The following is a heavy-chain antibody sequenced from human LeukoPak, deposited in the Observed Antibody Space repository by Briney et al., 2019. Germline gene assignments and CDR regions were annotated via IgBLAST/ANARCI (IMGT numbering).Heavy chain of an antibody. CDR2: IYTSGST. D-gene: IGHD6-6*01. J-gene: IGHJ4*02. Sequence: TSETLSLTCTVPGGSISSYYWSWIREPPGKGLEWIGYIYTSGSTNYNPSLKSRVTISVDTSKNQFSLKLSSVTAADTAVYYCASLYSSSTDYWGQGTLVTVSS. CDR3: ASLYSSSTDY. V-gene: IGHV4-4*09. CDR1: GGSISSYY.